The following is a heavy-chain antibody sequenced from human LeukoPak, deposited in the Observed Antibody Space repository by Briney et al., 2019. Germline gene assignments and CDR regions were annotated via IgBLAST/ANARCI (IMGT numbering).Heavy chain of an antibody. D-gene: IGHD3-9*01. CDR1: GGSISSFY. V-gene: IGHV4-4*07. J-gene: IGHJ4*02. CDR2: IYTSGST. Sequence: KASETLSLTCTVSGGSISSFYWSWIRQPAGKGLEWIGRIYTSGSTNYNPPLMSRVSMSVDTSKNQFSLKLSSVTAADTAVYYCARDVVLTGYYFDYWGQGTLVTVSS. CDR3: ARDVVLTGYYFDY.